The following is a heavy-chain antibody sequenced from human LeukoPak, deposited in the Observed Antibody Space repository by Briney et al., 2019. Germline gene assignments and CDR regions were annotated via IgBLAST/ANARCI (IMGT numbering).Heavy chain of an antibody. Sequence: PSETLSLTCTVSGGSISSSSHYWGWIRQPPGKGLEWIGSSYYAGSIDYNPSLKSRVTISVDRSKNQFSLKLSSVTAADTAVYYCARGRGYFDYWGQGTLVSVSA. CDR3: ARGRGYFDY. CDR2: SYYAGSI. CDR1: GGSISSSSHY. V-gene: IGHV4-39*01. J-gene: IGHJ4*02.